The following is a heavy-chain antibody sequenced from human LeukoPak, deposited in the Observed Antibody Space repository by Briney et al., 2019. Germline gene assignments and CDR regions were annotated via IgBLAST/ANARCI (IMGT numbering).Heavy chain of an antibody. CDR1: GGSISSSNYY. D-gene: IGHD2/OR15-2a*01. CDR3: ARPTSKLGSFDY. CDR2: IYYSGST. J-gene: IGHJ4*02. Sequence: PSETLSLTCTVSGGSISSSNYYWGWIRQPPGKGLEWIGTIYYSGSTYYNPSLKSRITISVDTSKNQFSLKMRSVTAADTAVYYCARPTSKLGSFDYWGQGTLVTVSS. V-gene: IGHV4-39*01.